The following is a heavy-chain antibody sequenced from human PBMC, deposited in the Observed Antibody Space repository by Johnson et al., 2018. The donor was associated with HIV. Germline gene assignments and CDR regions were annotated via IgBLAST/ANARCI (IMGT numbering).Heavy chain of an antibody. CDR2: ISSSGSTI. D-gene: IGHD3-10*01. CDR1: GFTVSSNY. V-gene: IGHV3-11*04. J-gene: IGHJ3*02. Sequence: QVQVVESGGGLVKPGGSLRLSCAASGFTVSSNYMSWVRQAPGKGLEWVSYISSSGSTIYYADSVKGRFTISRDNAKNSLYLQMNSLRAEDTAVYYCARGSYYHYGDAFDIWGQGTMVTVSS. CDR3: ARGSYYHYGDAFDI.